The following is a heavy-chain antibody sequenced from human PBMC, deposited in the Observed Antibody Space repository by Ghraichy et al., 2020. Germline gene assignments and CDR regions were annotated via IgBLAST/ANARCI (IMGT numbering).Heavy chain of an antibody. CDR3: ATGNYDSSGFYFDY. D-gene: IGHD3-22*01. CDR2: ISGSGGST. Sequence: GGSLRLSCAASGFTFSSYAMSWVRQAPGKGLEWVSAISGSGGSTYYADSVKGRFTISRDNSKNTLYLQMNSLRAEDTAVYYCATGNYDSSGFYFDYWGQGTLVTVSS. V-gene: IGHV3-23*01. J-gene: IGHJ4*02. CDR1: GFTFSSYA.